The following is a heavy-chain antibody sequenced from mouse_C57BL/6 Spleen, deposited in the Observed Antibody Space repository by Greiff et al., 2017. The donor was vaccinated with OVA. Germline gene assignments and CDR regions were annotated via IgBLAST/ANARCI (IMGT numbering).Heavy chain of an antibody. J-gene: IGHJ1*03. CDR2: IDPSDSYT. CDR3: ARRSPITTVFYWYFDV. Sequence: QVQLQQPGAELVRPGTSVKLSCKASGYTFTSYWMHWVKQRPGQGLEWIGVIDPSDSYTNYNQKFKGKAPLTVDTSSSTAYMQLSSLTSEDSAVYYCARRSPITTVFYWYFDVWGTGTTVTVSS. D-gene: IGHD1-1*01. CDR1: GYTFTSYW. V-gene: IGHV1-59*01.